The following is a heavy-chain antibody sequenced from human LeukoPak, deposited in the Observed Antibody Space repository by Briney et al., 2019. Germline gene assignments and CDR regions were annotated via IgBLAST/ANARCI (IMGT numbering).Heavy chain of an antibody. CDR1: GSSISSYY. J-gene: IGHJ4*02. CDR2: IYYSGST. Sequence: EPSETLSLTCTVSGSSISSYYWSWIRQPPGKGLEWIGYIYYSGSTNYNPSLKSRVTISVDTSKNQFSLKLSSVTAADTAVYYCARHTGADYFDYWGQGTLVTVSS. CDR3: ARHTGADYFDY. D-gene: IGHD1-26*01. V-gene: IGHV4-59*08.